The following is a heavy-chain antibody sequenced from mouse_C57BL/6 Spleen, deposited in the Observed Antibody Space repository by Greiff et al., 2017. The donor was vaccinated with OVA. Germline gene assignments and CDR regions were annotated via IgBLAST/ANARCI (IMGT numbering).Heavy chain of an antibody. D-gene: IGHD3-2*02. CDR1: GYSFTSYY. CDR3: ASQTAQATGYAMDY. J-gene: IGHJ4*01. Sequence: VQLQQSGPELVKPGASVQISCKASGYSFTSYYIHWVKQRPGQGLEWIGWIYPGSGNTKYNEKFKGKATLTADTSSSTAYMQLSSLTSEDSAVYYSASQTAQATGYAMDYWGQGTSVTVSS. V-gene: IGHV1-66*01. CDR2: IYPGSGNT.